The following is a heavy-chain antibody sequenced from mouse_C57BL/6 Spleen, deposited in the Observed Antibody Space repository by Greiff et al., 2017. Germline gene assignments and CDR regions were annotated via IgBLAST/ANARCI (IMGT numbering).Heavy chain of an antibody. D-gene: IGHD2-4*01. Sequence: DVQLVESGGGLVKPGGSLKLSCAASGFTFSSYAMSWVRQTPEKRLEWVATISDGGSYTYYPDNVKGRFTISRDNAKNNLYLQMSHLKSEDTAMNYCARDDDYDLAYWGQGTLVTVSA. J-gene: IGHJ3*01. CDR1: GFTFSSYA. V-gene: IGHV5-4*01. CDR2: ISDGGSYT. CDR3: ARDDDYDLAY.